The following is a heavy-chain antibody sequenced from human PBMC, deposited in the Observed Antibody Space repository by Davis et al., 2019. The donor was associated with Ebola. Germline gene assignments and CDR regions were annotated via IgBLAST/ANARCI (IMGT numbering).Heavy chain of an antibody. CDR2: ISFSSRTM. Sequence: GESLKISCAASGFTFSSFGMNWVRQAPGKGLEWISYISFSSRTMYYADSVKGRFTVSRDNARNLLHLQMNRLRAEDTAVYYCAASGWQVFLDYWGQGTLVTVSP. J-gene: IGHJ4*02. D-gene: IGHD6-19*01. CDR1: GFTFSSFG. CDR3: AASGWQVFLDY. V-gene: IGHV3-48*01.